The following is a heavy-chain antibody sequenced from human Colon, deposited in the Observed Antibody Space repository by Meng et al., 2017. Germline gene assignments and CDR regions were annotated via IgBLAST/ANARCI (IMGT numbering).Heavy chain of an antibody. CDR2: INYSGNT. CDR3: ATTAGTWHPFSY. CDR1: GGSISISY. J-gene: IGHJ4*02. Sequence: QGQLQESAPDLVKPSETLSLTCTVSGGSISISYWSWIRQPPGKRPEWIGYINYSGNTNYNPSLKTRVTMSVDTSKNQISLRLSSVTAADTAVYYCATTAGTWHPFSYWGQGTLVTVSS. D-gene: IGHD1-1*01. V-gene: IGHV4-59*01.